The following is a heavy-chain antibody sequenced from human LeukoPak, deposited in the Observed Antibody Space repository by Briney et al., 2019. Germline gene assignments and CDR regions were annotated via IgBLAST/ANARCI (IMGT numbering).Heavy chain of an antibody. CDR1: GFTFTTYS. J-gene: IGHJ6*02. Sequence: GGSPRLSCAASGFTFTTYSLKWVRRAPGKGLEWVSSISSGGSYIYYADSVKGRFTISRDNSKNTLYLQMNSLRAEDTAVYYCAKTLGYCSSTSCYSDYYGMDVWGQGTTVTVSS. CDR2: ISSGGSYI. D-gene: IGHD2-2*02. V-gene: IGHV3-21*04. CDR3: AKTLGYCSSTSCYSDYYGMDV.